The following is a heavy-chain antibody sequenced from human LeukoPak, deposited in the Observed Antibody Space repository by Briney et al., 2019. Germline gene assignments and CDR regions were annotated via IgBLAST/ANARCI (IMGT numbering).Heavy chain of an antibody. V-gene: IGHV3-48*03. CDR2: ISSSGSTI. CDR1: GFTFSSYE. Sequence: GGSLRLSCAASGFTFSSYEMNWVRQAPGKGLEWVSYISSSGSTIYYADSVKGRFTISRDDDRNSLYLQMNSLRAEDTAVYYCANLGPSGVAAFDIWGQGTMVTVSS. CDR3: ANLGPSGVAAFDI. J-gene: IGHJ3*02. D-gene: IGHD3-10*01.